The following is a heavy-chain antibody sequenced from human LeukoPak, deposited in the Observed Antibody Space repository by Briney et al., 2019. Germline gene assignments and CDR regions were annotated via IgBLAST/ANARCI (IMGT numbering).Heavy chain of an antibody. V-gene: IGHV1-69*04. D-gene: IGHD2-8*01. J-gene: IGHJ4*02. CDR2: IIPILGIA. CDR3: ARGPLGYCTNGVCYPTYFDY. Sequence: GASVKVSCKASGGTFSSYAISWVRQAPGQGLEWMGRIIPILGIANYAQKFQGRVTITADKSTGTAYMELSSLRSEDTAVYYCARGPLGYCTNGVCYPTYFDYWGQGTLVTVSS. CDR1: GGTFSSYA.